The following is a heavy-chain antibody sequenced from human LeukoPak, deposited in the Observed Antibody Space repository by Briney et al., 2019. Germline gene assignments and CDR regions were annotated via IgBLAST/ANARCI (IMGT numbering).Heavy chain of an antibody. Sequence: ASVKVSCKASGYTFTGYYMHWVRQAPGQGLEWMGWINPNSGGTNYAQKFQGRVTMTRDRSITTVYMEVSSLTSDDTAVYYCTRGSFWESPVNWFDPWGQGTLVIVSS. CDR2: INPNSGGT. J-gene: IGHJ5*02. CDR1: GYTFTGYY. V-gene: IGHV1-2*02. CDR3: TRGSFWESPVNWFDP. D-gene: IGHD1-26*01.